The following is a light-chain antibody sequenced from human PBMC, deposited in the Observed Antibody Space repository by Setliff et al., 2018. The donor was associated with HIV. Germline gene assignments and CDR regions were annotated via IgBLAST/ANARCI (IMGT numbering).Light chain of an antibody. J-gene: IGLJ1*01. CDR1: SNDVGATDY. CDR2: DVT. V-gene: IGLV2-11*01. CDR3: CSNGARPTGYV. Sequence: QSVLAQPRSVSGSPGQSVTISCTGTSNDVGATDYVSWYQQHPGKAPKLLIYDVTKRPSGVPDRFSGSKSGNTASLTISGLQLEDEADYYCCSNGARPTGYVFGTGT.